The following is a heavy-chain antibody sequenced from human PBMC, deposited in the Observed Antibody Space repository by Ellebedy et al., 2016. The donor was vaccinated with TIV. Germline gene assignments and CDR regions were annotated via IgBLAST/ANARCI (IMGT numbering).Heavy chain of an antibody. CDR1: GGSISSGGYY. J-gene: IGHJ5*02. Sequence: MPSETLSLTCTVSGGSISSGGYYWSWIRQHPGKGLEWIGYIYYSGSTYYNPSLKSRITISVDTSKNQFSLKLSSGAAADTAVYYWAKEHVDIVSPWGQGTLVTVSS. CDR2: IYYSGST. D-gene: IGHD5/OR15-5a*01. V-gene: IGHV4-31*03. CDR3: AKEHVDIVSP.